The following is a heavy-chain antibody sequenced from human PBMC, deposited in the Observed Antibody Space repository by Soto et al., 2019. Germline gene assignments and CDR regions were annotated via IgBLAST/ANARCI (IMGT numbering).Heavy chain of an antibody. CDR3: ARYPNDSSAYYHHYYYGMDV. Sequence: GASLKVSCKDSGHTLTSYGIHWVRQAPGQRLEWTGWINAGNGNTKYSEKFQGRVTITRDTSASTAYLELSSLRSEDTAVYYCARYPNDSSAYYHHYYYGMDVWGQGTTVTVSS. J-gene: IGHJ6*02. D-gene: IGHD3-22*01. CDR1: GHTLTSYG. V-gene: IGHV1-3*01. CDR2: INAGNGNT.